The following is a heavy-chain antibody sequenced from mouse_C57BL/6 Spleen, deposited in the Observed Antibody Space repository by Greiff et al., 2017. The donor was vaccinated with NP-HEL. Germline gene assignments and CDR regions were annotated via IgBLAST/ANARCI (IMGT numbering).Heavy chain of an antibody. CDR3: ARDQTAQATYYAMDY. CDR1: GFTFSSYA. J-gene: IGHJ4*01. CDR2: ISDGGSYT. D-gene: IGHD3-2*02. V-gene: IGHV5-4*01. Sequence: EVQVVESGGGLVKPGGSLKLSCAASGFTFSSYAMSWVRQTPEKRLEWVATISDGGSYTYYPDNVKGRFTISRDNAKNNLYLQMSHLKSEDTAMYYCARDQTAQATYYAMDYWGQGTSVTVSS.